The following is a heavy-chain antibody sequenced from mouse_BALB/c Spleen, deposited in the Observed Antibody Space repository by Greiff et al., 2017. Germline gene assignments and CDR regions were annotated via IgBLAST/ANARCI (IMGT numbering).Heavy chain of an antibody. CDR2: IDPANGNT. CDR1: GFNIKDTY. CDR3: YPTDGNYGGFAD. D-gene: IGHD2-1*01. V-gene: IGHV14-3*02. Sequence: EVQLQQSGAELVKPGASVKLSCTASGFNIKDTYMHWVKQRPEQGLEWIGRIDPANGNTKYDPKFQGKATITADTSSNTAYLQLSSLTSEDTAVYYCYPTDGNYGGFADWGEGTRVPVSA. J-gene: IGHJ3*01.